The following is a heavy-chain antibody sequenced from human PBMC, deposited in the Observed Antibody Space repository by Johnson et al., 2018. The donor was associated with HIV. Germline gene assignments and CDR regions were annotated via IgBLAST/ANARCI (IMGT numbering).Heavy chain of an antibody. CDR1: GFTFDDYA. Sequence: EVLLLESGGGLVQPGRSLRLSCAASGFTFDDYAMHWVRQAPGKGLEWVSSISDGSTYYADSRKGRFTISRDNSKNTLHLQMNSLRVGDTAVYYCAKDSSSWYGGAFDIWGQGTMVTVSS. D-gene: IGHD6-13*01. J-gene: IGHJ3*02. V-gene: IGHV3-38-3*01. CDR2: ISDGST. CDR3: AKDSSSWYGGAFDI.